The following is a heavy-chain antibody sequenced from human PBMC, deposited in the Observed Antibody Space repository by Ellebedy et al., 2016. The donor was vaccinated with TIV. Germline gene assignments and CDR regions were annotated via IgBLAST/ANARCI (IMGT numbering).Heavy chain of an antibody. V-gene: IGHV3-30*03. CDR2: ISYDGSNK. CDR1: GFTFSSYG. Sequence: GESLKISXAASGFTFSSYGMHWVRQAPGKGLEWVAVISYDGSNKYYADSVKGRFTISRDNSKNTLYLQMNSLRAEDTAVYYRAPGGGNGAFDYWGQGTLVNVSS. D-gene: IGHD4-23*01. J-gene: IGHJ4*02. CDR3: APGGGNGAFDY.